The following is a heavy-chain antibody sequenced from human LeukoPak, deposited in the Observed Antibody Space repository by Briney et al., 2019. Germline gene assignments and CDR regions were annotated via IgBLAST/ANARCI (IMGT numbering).Heavy chain of an antibody. V-gene: IGHV3-23*01. D-gene: IGHD2-15*01. CDR1: GFTFSSYA. CDR3: AKENGSGGSPAPYYYYYGMDV. J-gene: IGHJ6*02. Sequence: GGSLRLSCAASGFTFSSYAMSWVRQAPGKGLEWVSAISGSGGSTYYADSVKGRFTISRDNSKNTLYLQMNSLRAEDTAVYYCAKENGSGGSPAPYYYYYGMDVWGQGTTVTVSS. CDR2: ISGSGGST.